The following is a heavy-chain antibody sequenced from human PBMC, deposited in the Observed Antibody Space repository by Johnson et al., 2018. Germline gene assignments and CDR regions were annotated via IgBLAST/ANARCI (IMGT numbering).Heavy chain of an antibody. CDR2: FSYDGRNT. CDR1: GFTFSTYA. Sequence: QVQLVESGGGLVQPGRSXRLSCAASGFTFSTYALHWVRPAPGKGLEWVAIFSYDGRNTYYADFVKGRFTISRDNSKSTVSLQMNSLRISDTADSYCANSKGWGRFENWGQGTLVTVSS. D-gene: IGHD6-19*01. J-gene: IGHJ4*02. CDR3: ANSKGWGRFEN. V-gene: IGHV3-30*18.